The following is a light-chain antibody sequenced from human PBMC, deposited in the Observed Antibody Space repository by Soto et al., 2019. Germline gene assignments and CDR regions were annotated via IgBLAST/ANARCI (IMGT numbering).Light chain of an antibody. J-gene: IGLJ1*01. CDR2: EVA. CDR1: NSDVGGYHY. CDR3: SSYTSSITYV. Sequence: QSVLTQPASVSGSPGQSITISCTGTNSDVGGYHYVSWYQQRPGKPPQVIIYEVASRPSGVSGRFSGSKSGNTASLTISGLQAEDEADYYCSSYTSSITYVFGTGTKLTVL. V-gene: IGLV2-14*01.